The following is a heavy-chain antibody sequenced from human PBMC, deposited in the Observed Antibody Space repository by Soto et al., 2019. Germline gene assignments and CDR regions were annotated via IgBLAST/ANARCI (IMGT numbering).Heavy chain of an antibody. J-gene: IGHJ4*02. V-gene: IGHV4-31*03. CDR2: IYYIGST. CDR3: ARTPWDGYTGYYFDY. D-gene: IGHD5-18*01. CDR1: GGSISSGGYY. Sequence: PSETPSLTCTVSGGSISSGGYYWSWIRQHPGKGLEWIGYIYYIGSTYYNPSLKSRVTISVDTSKNQFSLKLTSVTAADTAVYSCARTPWDGYTGYYFDYWGQGTLVTVSS.